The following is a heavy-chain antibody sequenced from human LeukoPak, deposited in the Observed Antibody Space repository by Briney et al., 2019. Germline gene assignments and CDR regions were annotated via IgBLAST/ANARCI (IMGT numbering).Heavy chain of an antibody. Sequence: SQTLSLTFAISGDSVSINSAAWNWIRQSPSRGLEWLGRTYYRSKWYSDYAVSVKSRIPINPDTSKNQFSLQLNSVTPEDTAVYYCARVGYCSSASCLNWFDPWGQGTLVTVSS. J-gene: IGHJ5*02. CDR2: TYYRSKWYS. V-gene: IGHV6-1*01. D-gene: IGHD2-2*01. CDR1: GDSVSINSAA. CDR3: ARVGYCSSASCLNWFDP.